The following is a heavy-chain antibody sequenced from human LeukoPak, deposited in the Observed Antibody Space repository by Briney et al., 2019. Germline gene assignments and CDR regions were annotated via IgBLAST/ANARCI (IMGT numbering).Heavy chain of an antibody. Sequence: GGSLRLSCAASGFTFSSYAMSWVRQAPGKGLEWVSAISGSGGSTYYADSVKGRFTISRDNSKNTLYLQMNSLRAKDTAVYYCAKDIAMVRGATDAFDIWGQGTMVTVSS. D-gene: IGHD3-10*01. CDR2: ISGSGGST. V-gene: IGHV3-23*01. CDR3: AKDIAMVRGATDAFDI. J-gene: IGHJ3*02. CDR1: GFTFSSYA.